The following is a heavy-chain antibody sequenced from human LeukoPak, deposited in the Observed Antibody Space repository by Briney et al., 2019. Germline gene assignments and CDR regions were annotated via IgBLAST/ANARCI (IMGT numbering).Heavy chain of an antibody. J-gene: IGHJ5*02. CDR3: ARVDTGTAPGDP. CDR1: GYTFTGYY. CDR2: INPNSGGT. D-gene: IGHD1-7*01. Sequence: ASVKVSCKAPGYTFTGYYMHWVRQAPGQGLEWMGWINPNSGGTNYAQKFQGRVTMTRDTSISTAYMELSRLRSDDTAVYYCARVDTGTAPGDPWGQGTLVTVSS. V-gene: IGHV1-2*02.